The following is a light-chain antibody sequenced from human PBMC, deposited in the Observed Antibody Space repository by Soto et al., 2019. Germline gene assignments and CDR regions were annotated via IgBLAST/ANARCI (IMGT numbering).Light chain of an antibody. CDR2: GAS. CDR3: QQYSSSPLT. J-gene: IGKJ4*01. V-gene: IGKV3-20*01. Sequence: ETVLTQSPGTLSLSPGERATLSCRASQSVSSSYLAWYQQKPGQAPRLLIYGASIRATGIPDRFSGSGSGTDFTLTISRLEPEDFAVYYCQQYSSSPLTFGGGTKVEIK. CDR1: QSVSSSY.